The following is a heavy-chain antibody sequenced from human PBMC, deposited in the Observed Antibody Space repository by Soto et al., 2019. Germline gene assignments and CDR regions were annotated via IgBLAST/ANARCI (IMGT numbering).Heavy chain of an antibody. CDR3: ARHLNCSGGSCYTYLGMDV. CDR1: GYSFTSYW. D-gene: IGHD2-15*01. V-gene: IGHV5-51*01. CDR2: IYPGDSDT. Sequence: GESLKISCKGSGYSFTSYWIGWVRQMPGKGLEWMGIIYPGDSDTRYSPSFQGQVTISADQSISTAYLQWSSLKASDTAMYYCARHLNCSGGSCYTYLGMDVWGQGTTVTVSS. J-gene: IGHJ6*02.